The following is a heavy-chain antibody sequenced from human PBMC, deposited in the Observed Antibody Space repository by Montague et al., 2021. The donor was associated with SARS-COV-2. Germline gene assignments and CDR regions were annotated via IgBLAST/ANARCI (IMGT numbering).Heavy chain of an antibody. V-gene: IGHV4-39*01. Sequence: SETLSLTCTVSGGSIITSNYYWGWLRQPPGKGLEWIGSGDYSGSTSYNPSLTSRVTISVDTSKNQFSLKLTSATAADTAVYYCARHVVRGPGAMDWFDRWGQGTLVTVSS. CDR2: GDYSGST. D-gene: IGHD2-2*01. CDR1: GGSIITSNYY. J-gene: IGHJ5*01. CDR3: ARHVVRGPGAMDWFDR.